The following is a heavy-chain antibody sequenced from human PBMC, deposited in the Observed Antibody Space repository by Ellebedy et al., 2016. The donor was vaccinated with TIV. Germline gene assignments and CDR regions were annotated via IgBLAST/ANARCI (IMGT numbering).Heavy chain of an antibody. V-gene: IGHV1-3*01. Sequence: AASEKVSCKATGYTFTNYGMHWVRQAPGQRLEWMGWINPGNGDTRYSQRLQGRVTITRDTAASTAYMELSSLKSDDTAVYYCARGLASSGAPCWGQGTLVTVSS. CDR2: INPGNGDT. D-gene: IGHD2-8*02. J-gene: IGHJ4*02. CDR1: GYTFTNYG. CDR3: ARGLASSGAPC.